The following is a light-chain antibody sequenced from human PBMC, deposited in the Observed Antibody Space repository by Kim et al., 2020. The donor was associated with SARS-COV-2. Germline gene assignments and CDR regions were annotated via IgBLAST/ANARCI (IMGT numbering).Light chain of an antibody. CDR1: GSKS. J-gene: IGLJ1*01. CDR3: QVWDSTAYV. Sequence: GSKSVHWYQQKPGQAPVLVIYRDPTRPSGIPERFSGSNSGNTAALTISGAQAGDEADYYCQVWDSTAYVFGTGTKVTVL. CDR2: RDP. V-gene: IGLV3-9*01.